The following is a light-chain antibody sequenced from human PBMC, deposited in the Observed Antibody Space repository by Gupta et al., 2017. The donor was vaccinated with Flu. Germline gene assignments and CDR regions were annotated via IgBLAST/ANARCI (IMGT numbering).Light chain of an antibody. CDR1: QSVSNQ. CDR2: DAS. V-gene: IGKV3-11*01. Sequence: EIVLTQSPVTLSLSPGDSAILSCRASQSVSNQLAWYQQRPGQPPRLLMYDASRRAAGIPARFSGSGSGTAFTLTITTLEPEDFAVYYCQQRSGLPMYTFGQGTKLEIK. J-gene: IGKJ2*01. CDR3: QQRSGLPMYT.